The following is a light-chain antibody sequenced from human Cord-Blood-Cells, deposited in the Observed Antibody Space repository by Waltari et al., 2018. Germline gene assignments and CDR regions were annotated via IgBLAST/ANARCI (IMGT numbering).Light chain of an antibody. V-gene: IGKV3-15*01. Sequence: EIVMTQSPATLSLSPGVIATLSCRASQSVSSNLAWYQQKPGQAPSPLIYGASSRATGIPARISGSGSGTEFTLIISSLQSEDFAVYYCQQYNNWPPLTFGGGTKVEIK. CDR1: QSVSSN. CDR3: QQYNNWPPLT. CDR2: GAS. J-gene: IGKJ4*01.